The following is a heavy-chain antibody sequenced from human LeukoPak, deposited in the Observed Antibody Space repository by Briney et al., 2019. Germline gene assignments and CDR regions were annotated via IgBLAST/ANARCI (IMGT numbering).Heavy chain of an antibody. V-gene: IGHV1-69*13. CDR2: IIPIFGTA. CDR1: GGTFSSYA. CDR3: ARDVPYSGSYGTFDY. J-gene: IGHJ4*02. Sequence: AASVKVSCKASGGTFSSYAISWVRQAPGQGLEWMGGIIPIFGTANYAQKFQGRVTITADESTSTAYMELSSLRSEDTAVYYCARDVPYSGSYGTFDYWGQGTLVTVSS. D-gene: IGHD1-26*01.